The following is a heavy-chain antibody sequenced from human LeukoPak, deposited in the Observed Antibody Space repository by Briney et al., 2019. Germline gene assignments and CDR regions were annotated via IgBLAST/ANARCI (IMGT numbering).Heavy chain of an antibody. CDR2: IIPIFGTA. CDR1: GGTFSSYA. Sequence: ASVKVSCKASGGTFSSYAISWVRQAPGQGLEWMGGIIPIFGTANYAQKFRGRVTMTGDTSISTAYMELSSLISEDTAVYYCARAIRNQLLSDYWGQGSLVTVSS. J-gene: IGHJ4*02. V-gene: IGHV1-69*06. CDR3: ARAIRNQLLSDY. D-gene: IGHD2-2*01.